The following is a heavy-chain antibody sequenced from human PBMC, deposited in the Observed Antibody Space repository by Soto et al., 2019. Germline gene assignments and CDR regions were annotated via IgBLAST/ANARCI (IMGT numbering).Heavy chain of an antibody. V-gene: IGHV3-74*01. CDR2: IKFDGSTT. CDR3: ARGAYHAYYTDV. J-gene: IGHJ6*03. D-gene: IGHD3-16*01. CDR1: GFTFSNYW. Sequence: EVQLVESGGGLVQPGGSLRLSCAASGFTFSNYWMHWVRQGPGKGLVWVSRIKFDGSTTTYADSVKGRFTISRVNAENTVYLQMSSLGAEDTAVHYWARGAYHAYYTDVWGKGTTVSVSS.